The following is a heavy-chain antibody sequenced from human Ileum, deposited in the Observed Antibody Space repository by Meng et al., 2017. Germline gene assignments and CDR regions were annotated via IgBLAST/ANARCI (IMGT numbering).Heavy chain of an antibody. J-gene: IGHJ4*02. Sequence: QLQLQESGPGLVKPSETLSLTCTVSGGSISNTNFYWDWIRQPPGKGLEWVGSIYYNGNTYYNPSLKSRVTISIDTSKSQFSLKLSSVTAADTAVYYCARYNYYDSSGHSSFDYWGQGTLVTVSS. V-gene: IGHV4-39*01. CDR3: ARYNYYDSSGHSSFDY. D-gene: IGHD3-22*01. CDR2: IYYNGNT. CDR1: GGSISNTNFY.